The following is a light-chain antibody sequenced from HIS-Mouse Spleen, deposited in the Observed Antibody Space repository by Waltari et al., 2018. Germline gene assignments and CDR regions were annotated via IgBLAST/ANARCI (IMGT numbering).Light chain of an antibody. CDR1: NIGSKS. Sequence: SYVLTQPPSVSVAPGKTARITCGGNNIGSKSVHWYQQKQGQAPVLAGNDDRDRPSGIPERFSGSNSGNTATLTISRVEAGDEADYYCQVWDSSSDHVVFGGGTKLTVL. CDR2: DDR. V-gene: IGLV3-21*03. CDR3: QVWDSSSDHVV. J-gene: IGLJ2*01.